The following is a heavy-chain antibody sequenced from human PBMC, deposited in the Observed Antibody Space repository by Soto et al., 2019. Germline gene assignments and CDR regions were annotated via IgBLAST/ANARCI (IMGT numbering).Heavy chain of an antibody. D-gene: IGHD3-10*01. CDR2: SSISSSTI. CDR1: GFTFSSYN. Sequence: PGGSRRLSCAASGFTFSSYNMNWVRQAPGKGLEWVSYSSISSSTIYYSDSLKGRFTISRDNAKDSLYLQMNSLGDEDTAVYYCARDSPVRGYYYGMDVWGNGNTVTVSA. J-gene: IGHJ6*04. CDR3: ARDSPVRGYYYGMDV. V-gene: IGHV3-48*02.